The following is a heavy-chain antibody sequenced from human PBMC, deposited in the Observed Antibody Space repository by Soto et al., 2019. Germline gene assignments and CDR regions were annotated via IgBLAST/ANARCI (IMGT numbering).Heavy chain of an antibody. D-gene: IGHD6-19*01. CDR1: GFTFDVYG. J-gene: IGHJ4*02. Sequence: GGSLRLSCAASGFTFDVYGMHWVRQAPGKGLEWVSGISWNSGSIGCADSVKGRFTISRDNAKNSLYLQMSSLKTEDTAFYYCAKDYLTAGYSSGWYDYWGRGTLVTVSS. CDR2: ISWNSGSI. V-gene: IGHV3-9*01. CDR3: AKDYLTAGYSSGWYDY.